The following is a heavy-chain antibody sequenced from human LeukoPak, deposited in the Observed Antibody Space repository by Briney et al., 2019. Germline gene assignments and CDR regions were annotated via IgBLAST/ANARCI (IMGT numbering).Heavy chain of an antibody. D-gene: IGHD5-24*01. CDR3: AREGDGYNNFFDY. CDR1: GFTFSGHW. V-gene: IGHV3-74*01. CDR2: INTDGRTT. Sequence: GGSLRLSCAASGFTFSGHWMHWVRQVPGKGLVWVSRINTDGRTTNYADSVKGRFTISRDNAKNTLYLQMNSLRAEDTAVYYCAREGDGYNNFFDYWGQGTLVTVSS. J-gene: IGHJ4*02.